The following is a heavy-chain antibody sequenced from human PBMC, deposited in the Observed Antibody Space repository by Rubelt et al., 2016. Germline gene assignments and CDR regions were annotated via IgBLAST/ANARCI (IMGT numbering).Heavy chain of an antibody. Sequence: EVQLLESGGGLVQPGGSLRLSCAASGFTFSSYWMHWVRQAPGKGLVWVSRINSDGSSTSYADSVKGRFTISRDNAKNTLYLQMNNVTDDDTALYYCVRDEYGVGGDPWGQGTLVTVSS. J-gene: IGHJ5*02. CDR1: GFTFSSYW. V-gene: IGHV3-74*01. D-gene: IGHD2/OR15-2a*01. CDR2: INSDGSST. CDR3: VRDEYGVGGDP.